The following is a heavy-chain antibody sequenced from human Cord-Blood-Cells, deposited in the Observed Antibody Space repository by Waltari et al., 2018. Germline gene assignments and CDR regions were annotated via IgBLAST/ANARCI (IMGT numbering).Heavy chain of an antibody. V-gene: IGHV3-7*01. J-gene: IGHJ3*02. CDR3: AREWVGADAFDI. CDR1: GFTFSSYW. CDR2: RKEDGIER. D-gene: IGHD1-26*01. Sequence: EVQLVESGGGLVQPGGSLRLSCAASGFTFSSYWISWVREAPGKGMGWVANRKEDGIERYYVDSVKGRVTISGGNAKNSLYLQMNSLRAEDTAVYYCAREWVGADAFDIWGQGAMVTVSS.